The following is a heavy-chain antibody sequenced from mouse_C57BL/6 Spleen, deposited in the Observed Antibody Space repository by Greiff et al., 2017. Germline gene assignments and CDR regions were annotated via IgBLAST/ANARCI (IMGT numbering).Heavy chain of an antibody. CDR3: ARLDGYYRYYYAMDY. Sequence: EVQVVESGGGLVKPGGSLKLSCAASGFTFSDYGMHWVRQAPEKGLEWVAYISSGSSTIYYADTVKGRFTISRDNAKNTLFLQMTSLRSEDTAMYYCARLDGYYRYYYAMDYWGQGTSVTVSS. CDR2: ISSGSSTI. J-gene: IGHJ4*01. V-gene: IGHV5-17*01. D-gene: IGHD2-3*01. CDR1: GFTFSDYG.